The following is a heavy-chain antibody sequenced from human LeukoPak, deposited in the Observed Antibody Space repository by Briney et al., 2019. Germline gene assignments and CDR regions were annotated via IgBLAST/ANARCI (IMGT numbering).Heavy chain of an antibody. CDR3: AKDGKTRNWNYYQAKPVY. D-gene: IGHD1-7*01. V-gene: IGHV3-23*01. Sequence: GGSLRLSCAASGFTFSSYEMNWVRQAPGKGLEWVSAISGSGGSTHYADSVKGRFTISRDNSKNTLFLQMNSLRAEDTAVYYCAKDGKTRNWNYYQAKPVYWGQGTLVTVSS. CDR1: GFTFSSYE. CDR2: ISGSGGST. J-gene: IGHJ4*02.